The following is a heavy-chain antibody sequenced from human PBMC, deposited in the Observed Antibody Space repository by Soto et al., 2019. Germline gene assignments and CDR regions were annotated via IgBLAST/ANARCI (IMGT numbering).Heavy chain of an antibody. V-gene: IGHV3-33*01. CDR3: ARDSGDPRLSWFDP. D-gene: IGHD4-17*01. Sequence: PGGSLRLSCAASGFTFSSYGMHWVRQAPGKGLEWVAVIWYDGSNKYYADSVKGRFTISRDNSKNTLYLQMNSLRAEDTAVYYCARDSGDPRLSWFDPWGQGTLVTVSS. CDR1: GFTFSSYG. CDR2: IWYDGSNK. J-gene: IGHJ5*02.